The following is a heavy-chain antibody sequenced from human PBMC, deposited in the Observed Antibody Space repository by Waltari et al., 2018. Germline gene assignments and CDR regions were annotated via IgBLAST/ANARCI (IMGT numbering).Heavy chain of an antibody. CDR3: ARRTGLSTSSWDYFDH. CDR2: IYYSGST. D-gene: IGHD2-2*01. J-gene: IGHJ4*02. V-gene: IGHV4-59*08. Sequence: QVQLQESGPGLVKPSETLSLTCTVSGGSITPYYWSWIRQPPGKGLELIGYIYYSGSTSCNASLKSRVTISVDTSKNQFSRRLRCVTAADTAVYYCARRTGLSTSSWDYFDHWGQGTLVTVSS. CDR1: GGSITPYY.